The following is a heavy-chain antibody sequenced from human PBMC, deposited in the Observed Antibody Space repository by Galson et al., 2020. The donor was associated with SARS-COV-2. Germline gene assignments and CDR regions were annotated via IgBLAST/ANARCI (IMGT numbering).Heavy chain of an antibody. V-gene: IGHV3-23*01. Sequence: QAGGSLRFSCEVTGFTFGNYAMSWVRQAPGKGLEWVSGITFSSSRTYYADSVKGRFTISRDNSKNTLYLQMNNLRAEDTAEYSCVKVALWAGELDWFDPWGQGTLVIVSS. J-gene: IGHJ5*02. D-gene: IGHD3-10*01. CDR2: ITFSSSRT. CDR1: GFTFGNYA. CDR3: VKVALWAGELDWFDP.